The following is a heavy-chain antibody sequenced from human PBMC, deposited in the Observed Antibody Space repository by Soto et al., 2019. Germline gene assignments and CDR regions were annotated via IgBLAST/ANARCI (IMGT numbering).Heavy chain of an antibody. CDR2: MNPNSGNT. V-gene: IGHV1-8*01. CDR1: GYTFTSYD. CDR3: ARVGLRDYYYGMDV. J-gene: IGHJ6*02. Sequence: ASVKVSCKASGYTFTSYDINWLRQATGQGLEWMGWMNPNSGNTGYAQKFQGRVTMTRNTSISTAYIELSSLRSEDTAVYYCARVGLRDYYYGMDVWGQGTTVTVSS.